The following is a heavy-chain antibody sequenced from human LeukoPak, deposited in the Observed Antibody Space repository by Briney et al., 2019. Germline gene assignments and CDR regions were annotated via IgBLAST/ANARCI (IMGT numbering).Heavy chain of an antibody. Sequence: GGSLRLSCAASGFTFSSYAMSWVRQAPGKGLEWVSAISGSGGSTYYADSVKGRFTISRDNSKNTLYLQMNSLRAEDTAVYYRAKDVYKGSTSCLFDYWGQGTLVTVSS. CDR1: GFTFSSYA. D-gene: IGHD2-2*01. CDR2: ISGSGGST. J-gene: IGHJ4*02. CDR3: AKDVYKGSTSCLFDY. V-gene: IGHV3-23*01.